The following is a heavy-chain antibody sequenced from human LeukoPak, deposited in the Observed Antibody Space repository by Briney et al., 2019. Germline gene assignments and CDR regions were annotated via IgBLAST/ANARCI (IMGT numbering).Heavy chain of an antibody. Sequence: GGSLRLSCAASGFTFSSYSMNWVRQAPGKGLEWVSYISSSSSTIYYADSVKGRFIISRDNAKNSLYLQMNSLRDEDTAVYYCARRLRYFDWHHAFDYWGQGTLVTVSS. V-gene: IGHV3-48*02. CDR1: GFTFSSYS. J-gene: IGHJ4*02. CDR3: ARRLRYFDWHHAFDY. D-gene: IGHD3-9*01. CDR2: ISSSSSTI.